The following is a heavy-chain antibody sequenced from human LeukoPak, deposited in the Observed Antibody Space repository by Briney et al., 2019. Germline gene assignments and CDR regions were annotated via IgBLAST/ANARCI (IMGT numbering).Heavy chain of an antibody. CDR3: ARRHVEYSSSSDPYYFDY. V-gene: IGHV4-59*01. D-gene: IGHD6-6*01. Sequence: PSETLSLTCTVSGGSISSYYWTWIRQPPGKGLEWIGSLYYSGSTNYNPSLKSRVTISVDTSKNQFSLKLSSVTAADTAVYYCARRHVEYSSSSDPYYFDYWGQGTLVTVSS. CDR1: GGSISSYY. J-gene: IGHJ4*02. CDR2: LYYSGST.